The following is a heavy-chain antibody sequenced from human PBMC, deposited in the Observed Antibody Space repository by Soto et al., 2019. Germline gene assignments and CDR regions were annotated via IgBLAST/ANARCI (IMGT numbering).Heavy chain of an antibody. CDR3: ARELKGYSGYDNYFDY. D-gene: IGHD5-12*01. CDR2: ISSSGSTI. Sequence: GGSLRLSCAASGFTFSDYYMSWIRQAPGKGLEWVSYISSSGSTIYYADSVKGRFTISRDNAKNSLYLQMNSLRAEDTAVYYCARELKGYSGYDNYFDYWGQGTLVTVSS. J-gene: IGHJ4*02. V-gene: IGHV3-11*01. CDR1: GFTFSDYY.